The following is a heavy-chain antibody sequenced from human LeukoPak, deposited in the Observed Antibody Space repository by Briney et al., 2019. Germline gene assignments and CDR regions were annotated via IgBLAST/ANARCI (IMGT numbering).Heavy chain of an antibody. Sequence: GGSLRLSCAASGFTFSSYGMSWVRQAPGKGLEWVSGISGSGGSTYYADSVKGRFTISRGNSKNMLYLQMNSLRAEDTAVYYCAKDNYGSSVYWGQGTLVTVSS. CDR1: GFTFSSYG. J-gene: IGHJ4*02. CDR3: AKDNYGSSVY. CDR2: ISGSGGST. D-gene: IGHD3-10*01. V-gene: IGHV3-23*01.